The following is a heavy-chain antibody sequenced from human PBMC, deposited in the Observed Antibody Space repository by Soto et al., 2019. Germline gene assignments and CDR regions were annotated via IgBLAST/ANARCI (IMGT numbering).Heavy chain of an antibody. J-gene: IGHJ3*02. V-gene: IGHV4-31*03. D-gene: IGHD2-15*01. CDR2: IYYSGST. CDR3: ARGGPVVDRSGGGFEI. CDR1: GGSISSNTYC. Sequence: SETLSLTCTVSGGSISSNTYCYSWIRQHPGKVLEWIGYIYYSGSTYYNPSLKSRLTILVDTSKNQFSLKLSSVTAADSAVYYCARGGPVVDRSGGGFEIWG.